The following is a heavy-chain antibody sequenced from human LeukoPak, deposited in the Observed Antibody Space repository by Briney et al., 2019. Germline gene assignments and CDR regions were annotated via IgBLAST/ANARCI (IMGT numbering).Heavy chain of an antibody. CDR3: AELGITMIGGV. CDR2: ISWNSGSI. V-gene: IGHV3-9*01. D-gene: IGHD3-10*02. CDR1: GFTFDDYA. J-gene: IGHJ6*04. Sequence: PGGPLRLSCAASGFTFDDYAMHWVRQAPGKGLEWVSGISWNSGSIGYADSVKGRFTISRDNAKNSLYLQMNSLRAEDTAVYYCAELGITMIGGVWGKGTTVTISS.